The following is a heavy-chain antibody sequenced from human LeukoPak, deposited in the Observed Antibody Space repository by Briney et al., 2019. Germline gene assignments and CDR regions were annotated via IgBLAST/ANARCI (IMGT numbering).Heavy chain of an antibody. D-gene: IGHD3-22*01. CDR2: ISGSGGST. J-gene: IGHJ3*02. V-gene: IGHV3-23*01. CDR1: GFTFSSYA. CDR3: AKVYDYYDSSGWDAFDI. Sequence: SGGSLRLSCAASGFTFSSYAMSWVRQAPGKGLEWVSAISGSGGSTYYADSVKGRFTISRDNSKNTLYLQMNSLRAEDTAVYYCAKVYDYYDSSGWDAFDIWGQGTMVTVSS.